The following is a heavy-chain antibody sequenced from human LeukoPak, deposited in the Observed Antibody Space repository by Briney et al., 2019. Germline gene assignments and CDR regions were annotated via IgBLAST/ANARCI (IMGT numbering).Heavy chain of an antibody. CDR1: GFAITDHH. Sequence: GGSLRLSCAASGFAITDHHMDWVRQAPGKGMEWVGRSQTTKPNSCTTEYAASVKGRFTISRDDSKNSLYLQLNSLKTEDTAVYYCVRMVTTSSGWYHFDNWGQGTLVTVSS. V-gene: IGHV3-72*01. CDR3: VRMVTTSSGWYHFDN. J-gene: IGHJ4*02. D-gene: IGHD6-13*01. CDR2: SQTTKPNSCTT.